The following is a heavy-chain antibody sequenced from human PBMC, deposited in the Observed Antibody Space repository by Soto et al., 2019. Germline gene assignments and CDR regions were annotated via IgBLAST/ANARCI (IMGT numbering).Heavy chain of an antibody. D-gene: IGHD1-26*01. V-gene: IGHV3-33*01. CDR3: ARGGYRGTYYGMDV. Sequence: QVQLVESGGGVVQPGRSLRLSCAASGFIFNDYGMHWVRQAPGKGLEWVAVIWYDGNNKDYVDSVKGRFTISRDNSKNTLYVQMNSLRAEDTAVYYCARGGYRGTYYGMDVWGQGTTVTVSS. J-gene: IGHJ6*02. CDR2: IWYDGNNK. CDR1: GFIFNDYG.